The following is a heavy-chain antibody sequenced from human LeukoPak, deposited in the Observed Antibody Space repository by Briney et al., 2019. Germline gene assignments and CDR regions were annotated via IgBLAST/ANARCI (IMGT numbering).Heavy chain of an antibody. V-gene: IGHV2-5*02. D-gene: IGHD2-15*01. Sequence: SGPTLARPTQTLTLTCTFSGFSLSTSGVGVGWIRQPPGKALEWLALIYWDDDERYSPSLKKGLTITRDTSKNQLVLTMTNMESVDTATYYCAHRVGMVGFDPWGQGPLTTVSS. J-gene: IGHJ5*02. CDR2: IYWDDDE. CDR1: GFSLSTSGVG. CDR3: AHRVGMVGFDP.